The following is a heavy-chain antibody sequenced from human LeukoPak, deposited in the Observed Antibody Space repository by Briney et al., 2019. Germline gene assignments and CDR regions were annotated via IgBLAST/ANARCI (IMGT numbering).Heavy chain of an antibody. D-gene: IGHD3-9*01. V-gene: IGHV4-39*01. CDR3: ARRYNDFSPPFDF. CDR2: IYYSGST. CDR1: GGSISSSSYY. Sequence: SETLSLTCTVSGGSISSSSYYWGWIRQPPGKGLEWIGNIYYSGSTYYNPSLKSRVTISIDTSKNQLSLKLSSVTAADTALYYCARRYNDFSPPFDFWGQGTLVTVSS. J-gene: IGHJ4*02.